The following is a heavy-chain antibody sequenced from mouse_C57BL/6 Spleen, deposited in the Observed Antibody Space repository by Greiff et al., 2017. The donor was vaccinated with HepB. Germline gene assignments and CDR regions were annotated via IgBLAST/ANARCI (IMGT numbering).Heavy chain of an antibody. Sequence: VQGVESGAELVRPGTSVKVSCKASGYAFTNYLIEWVKQRPGQGLEWIGVINPGSGGTNYNEKFKGKATLTADKSSSTAYMQLSSLTSEDSAVYFCARESSKDAMDYWGQGTSVTVSS. V-gene: IGHV1-54*01. D-gene: IGHD1-3*01. CDR1: GYAFTNYL. CDR3: ARESSKDAMDY. J-gene: IGHJ4*01. CDR2: INPGSGGT.